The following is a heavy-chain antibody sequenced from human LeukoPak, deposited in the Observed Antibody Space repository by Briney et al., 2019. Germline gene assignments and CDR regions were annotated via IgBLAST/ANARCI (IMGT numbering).Heavy chain of an antibody. Sequence: ASVKVSCKVSGYTLTELSMHWVRQAPGKGLEWMGGFDPEDGETIYAQKFQGRVTMTEDTSTDTAYMELSSLRSEDTAVYYCATWYRGSYYFDYWGQGTLVTVSS. CDR1: GYTLTELS. CDR3: ATWYRGSYYFDY. J-gene: IGHJ4*02. CDR2: FDPEDGET. V-gene: IGHV1-24*01. D-gene: IGHD1-26*01.